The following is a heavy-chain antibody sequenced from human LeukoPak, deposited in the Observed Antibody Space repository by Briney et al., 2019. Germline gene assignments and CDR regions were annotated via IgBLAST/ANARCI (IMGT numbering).Heavy chain of an antibody. V-gene: IGHV3-21*04. J-gene: IGHJ4*02. D-gene: IGHD6-19*01. CDR2: IGATSGFT. Sequence: GGSLRLSCVGSGFSLRTYGMNWVRQAPGKGLEWASSIGATSGFTYYADSVKGRFIISRENAKNSLYLQMNSLRAEDTAVYYCAKSLSGWYDFDYWGQGTLVTVSS. CDR1: GFSLRTYG. CDR3: AKSLSGWYDFDY.